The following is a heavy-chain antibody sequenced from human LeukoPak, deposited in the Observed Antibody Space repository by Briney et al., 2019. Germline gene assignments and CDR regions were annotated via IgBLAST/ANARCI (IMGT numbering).Heavy chain of an antibody. D-gene: IGHD5-12*01. Sequence: GGSLRLSCAASGFTFSDYYMSWIRQAPGKGLEWVGRIKRKTAGGTIDYAAPVKGRFTISRDDSKNTLYLQMNSLKTEDTAVYYCTTEYSVFAFDIWGQGTMVTVSS. CDR2: IKRKTAGGTI. CDR1: GFTFSDYY. J-gene: IGHJ3*02. V-gene: IGHV3-15*01. CDR3: TTEYSVFAFDI.